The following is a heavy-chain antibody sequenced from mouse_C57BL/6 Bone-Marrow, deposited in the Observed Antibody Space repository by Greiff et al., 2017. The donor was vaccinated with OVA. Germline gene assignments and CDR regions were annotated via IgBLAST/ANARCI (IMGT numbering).Heavy chain of an antibody. Sequence: QVQLQQPGAELVMPGASVKLSCKASGYTFTSYWMHWVKQRPGQGLEWIGEIDPSDSYTNYNQKFKGKSTLTVDKSSSTAYMQLSSLTSEDSAVYYCARENYYGSSYWYVDVWGTGTTVTVSS. V-gene: IGHV1-69*01. CDR3: ARENYYGSSYWYVDV. J-gene: IGHJ1*03. CDR2: IDPSDSYT. CDR1: GYTFTSYW. D-gene: IGHD1-1*01.